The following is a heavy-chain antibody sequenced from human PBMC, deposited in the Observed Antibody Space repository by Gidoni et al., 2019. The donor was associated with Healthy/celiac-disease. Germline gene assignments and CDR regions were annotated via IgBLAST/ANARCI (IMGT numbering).Heavy chain of an antibody. J-gene: IGHJ6*02. D-gene: IGHD4-17*01. CDR3: ARDQLEHDYGDSYYYYGMDV. Sequence: QVQLVESGGGLVKPGGSLRLSCAASVFPFSDYYMSWIRQAPGKGPEWVSYISSSGSTIYYADSVKGRFTISRDNAKNSLYLQMNSLRAEDTAVYYCARDQLEHDYGDSYYYYGMDVWGQGTTVTVSS. V-gene: IGHV3-11*01. CDR1: VFPFSDYY. CDR2: ISSSGSTI.